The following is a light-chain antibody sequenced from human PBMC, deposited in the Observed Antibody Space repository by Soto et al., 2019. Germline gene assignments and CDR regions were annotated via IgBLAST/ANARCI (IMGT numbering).Light chain of an antibody. CDR3: SSYTGSDTLI. J-gene: IGLJ2*01. CDR1: SSDVGGYNF. Sequence: QSALTQPASVSGSPGQSITISCTGTSSDVGGYNFVSWYQQQPGKAPKLMVYEVTNRPSGVSYRFSGSKSGNTASLTISGLHAEDEADYFCSSYTGSDTLIFGGGTKLPVL. CDR2: EVT. V-gene: IGLV2-14*01.